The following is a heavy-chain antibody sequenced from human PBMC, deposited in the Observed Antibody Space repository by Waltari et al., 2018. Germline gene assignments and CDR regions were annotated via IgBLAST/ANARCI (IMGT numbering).Heavy chain of an antibody. CDR2: ISTDGSIT. CDR1: GFIFGGSW. CDR3: TSHYYDNDAYYDVY. V-gene: IGHV3-74*01. J-gene: IGHJ4*02. Sequence: EVHLVESGGGLIQPGGSLRLSCTASGFIFGGSWRHWARQDPGEGLVWVSRISTDGSITDYADSVKGRFTISRDNAKNTLYLQMSSLRAEDTAMYFCTSHYYDNDAYYDVYWGQGTLVTVSS. D-gene: IGHD3-22*01.